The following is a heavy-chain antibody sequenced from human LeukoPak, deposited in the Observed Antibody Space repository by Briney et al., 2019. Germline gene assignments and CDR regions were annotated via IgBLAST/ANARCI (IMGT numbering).Heavy chain of an antibody. CDR3: ARKDPGYSGYADFDY. J-gene: IGHJ4*02. CDR1: GYSISSGYY. D-gene: IGHD5-12*01. CDR2: IYHSGST. Sequence: SETLSLTCTVSGYSISSGYYSGWIRQSPGKGLEWIGNIYHSGSTYYNPSLKSRVTISLDTSKNQFSLKLSSVTAADTAIYYCARKDPGYSGYADFDYWGQGTLVTVSS. V-gene: IGHV4-38-2*02.